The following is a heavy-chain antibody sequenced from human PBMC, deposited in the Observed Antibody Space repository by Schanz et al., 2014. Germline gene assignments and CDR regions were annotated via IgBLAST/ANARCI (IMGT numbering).Heavy chain of an antibody. J-gene: IGHJ4*02. CDR2: MNPDSGNT. CDR3: ASSGAGYSSSWDFDY. Sequence: QVQLVQSGAEVKRPGASVRVSCKASGYTFTSYDFNWVRQAPGQGLEWMGWMNPDSGNTGYAQKFQGRVTMTRNTSISTAYMELSSLRFDDTAVYYCASSGAGYSSSWDFDYWGQGTLVTVSS. V-gene: IGHV1-8*01. CDR1: GYTFTSYD. D-gene: IGHD6-13*01.